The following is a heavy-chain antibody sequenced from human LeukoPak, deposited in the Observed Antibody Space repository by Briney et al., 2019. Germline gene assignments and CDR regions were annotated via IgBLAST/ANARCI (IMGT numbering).Heavy chain of an antibody. Sequence: SETLSLTCTVSGGSISIYYWSWIRQPPGKGLEWIGRIYTSGSTGYNPSLKSRVTMSVDTSKNQFSLKLSSVTAADTAVYYCARVDLRAAYFDYWGQGTLVTVSS. V-gene: IGHV4-4*07. J-gene: IGHJ4*02. CDR2: IYTSGST. D-gene: IGHD2-15*01. CDR3: ARVDLRAAYFDY. CDR1: GGSISIYY.